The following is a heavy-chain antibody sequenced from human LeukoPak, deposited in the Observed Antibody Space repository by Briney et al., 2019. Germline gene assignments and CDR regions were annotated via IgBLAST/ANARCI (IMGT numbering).Heavy chain of an antibody. CDR2: IYPGDSDT. Sequence: GEFLKISCKGSGYSFTSYWIGWVRQMPGKGLEWMGIIYPGDSDTRYSPSFQGQVTISADKSITTAYLQWSSLKASDTAMYYCARQHYIGSGSSRLGWFDPWGQGTLVTVSS. CDR1: GYSFTSYW. V-gene: IGHV5-51*01. D-gene: IGHD3-10*01. J-gene: IGHJ5*02. CDR3: ARQHYIGSGSSRLGWFDP.